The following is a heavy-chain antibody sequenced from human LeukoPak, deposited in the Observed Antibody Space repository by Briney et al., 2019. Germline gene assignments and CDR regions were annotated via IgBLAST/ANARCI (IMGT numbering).Heavy chain of an antibody. V-gene: IGHV3-7*01. D-gene: IGHD6-19*01. CDR3: ARDSGWYPVDY. Sequence: GGALRLSLASAGFTFSSYEMNWVRQAPGEGRGWVSNIKEDGSDKNYVDSVKGRFIICRDNAKHSLYLEMNSLRAEDRAMYCCARDSGWYPVDYWGQGPLVTVSS. J-gene: IGHJ4*02. CDR1: GFTFSSYE. CDR2: IKEDGSDK.